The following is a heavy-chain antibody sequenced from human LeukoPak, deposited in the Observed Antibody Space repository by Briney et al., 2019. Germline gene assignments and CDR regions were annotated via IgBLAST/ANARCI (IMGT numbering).Heavy chain of an antibody. CDR3: AKDRGRAVADRDAFDI. CDR2: ISGSGGST. Sequence: PGGSLRLSCAASGFTFSSYAMSWVRQAPGKGLEWVSAISGSGGSTYYADSVKGRFTISRDNSKNTLYLQMNSLRAEDTAVYYCAKDRGRAVADRDAFDIWGQGTMVTVSS. J-gene: IGHJ3*02. D-gene: IGHD6-19*01. CDR1: GFTFSSYA. V-gene: IGHV3-23*01.